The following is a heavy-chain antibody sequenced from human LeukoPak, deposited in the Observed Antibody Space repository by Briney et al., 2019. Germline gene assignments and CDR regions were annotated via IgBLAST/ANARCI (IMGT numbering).Heavy chain of an antibody. J-gene: IGHJ5*02. Sequence: SETLSLTCTVSGGSITNYYWNWIRQPPGTGLEWIGYVYSSGSTNYNPSLKSRVTISVDTSKNQFSLKLSSVTAADTAVYYCARGPADYGDGGWFDPWGQGTLVTVSS. CDR2: VYSSGST. D-gene: IGHD4-17*01. CDR3: ARGPADYGDGGWFDP. V-gene: IGHV4-59*01. CDR1: GGSITNYY.